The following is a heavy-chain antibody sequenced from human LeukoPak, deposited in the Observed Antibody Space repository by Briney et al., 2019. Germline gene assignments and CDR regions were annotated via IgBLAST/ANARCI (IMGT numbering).Heavy chain of an antibody. CDR3: AKEKLPSGYSFLTDY. J-gene: IGHJ4*02. D-gene: IGHD5-18*01. V-gene: IGHV3-21*01. Sequence: GGSLRLSCAASGFTFSSYAMSWVRQAPGKGLEWVSSISSSSSYIYYADSVKGRFTISRDDSKSTLYLQMNSLRPEDTAVYYCAKEKLPSGYSFLTDYWGQGTLVTVSS. CDR2: ISSSSSYI. CDR1: GFTFSSYA.